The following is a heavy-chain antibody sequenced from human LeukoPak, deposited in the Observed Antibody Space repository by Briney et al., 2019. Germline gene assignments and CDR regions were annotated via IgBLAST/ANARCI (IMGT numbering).Heavy chain of an antibody. J-gene: IGHJ4*02. CDR1: GDTFSSYA. CDR3: ARGYSYGWASFDY. V-gene: IGHV1-69*05. Sequence: GASVKVSCKASGDTFSSYAISWVRQAPGQGLEWMGGIIPIFGTANYAQKFQGRVTITTDESTSTAYMELSSLRSEDTAVYYCARGYSYGWASFDYWGQGTLVTVSS. D-gene: IGHD5-18*01. CDR2: IIPIFGTA.